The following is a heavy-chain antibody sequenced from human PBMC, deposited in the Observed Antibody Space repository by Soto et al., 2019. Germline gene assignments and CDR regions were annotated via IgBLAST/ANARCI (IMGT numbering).Heavy chain of an antibody. J-gene: IGHJ6*02. CDR3: VRDPPATRHGMDV. V-gene: IGHV3-53*02. CDR2: IYSGGST. Sequence: EVQLVETGGGLIQPGGSLRLSCAASGFTVSSNYMSWVRQAPGKGLEWVSVIYSGGSTYYADSVRGRFTISRDNSKNTMYLQMKSRRAEDTGVYYCVRDPPATRHGMDVWGQGTTVTVSS. CDR1: GFTVSSNY.